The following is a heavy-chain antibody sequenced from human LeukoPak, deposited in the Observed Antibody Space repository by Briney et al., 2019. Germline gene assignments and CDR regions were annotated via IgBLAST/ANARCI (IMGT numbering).Heavy chain of an antibody. Sequence: PSETLSLTCAVYIGSFSGYHWSWIRQPPGGGLEWIGEIDHSGNTKYNPSLKSRVTISVDTSKNQFSLKLRALSAADTAVYFCARQGSISAFDFWGRGTLVTVSS. CDR3: ARQGSISAFDF. V-gene: IGHV4-34*01. CDR2: IDHSGNT. J-gene: IGHJ4*02. CDR1: IGSFSGYH. D-gene: IGHD2-21*01.